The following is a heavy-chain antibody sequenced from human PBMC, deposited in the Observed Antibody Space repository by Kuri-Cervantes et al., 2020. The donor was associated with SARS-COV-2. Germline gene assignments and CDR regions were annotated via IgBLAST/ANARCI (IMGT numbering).Heavy chain of an antibody. CDR2: IYASGST. J-gene: IGHJ2*01. D-gene: IGHD1-26*01. V-gene: IGHV4-4*09. Sequence: SETLSLTCTVSGGSISSHYWSWIRQPAGKGLEWIGYIYASGSTNYNPSLKSRVTISVDTSRNQFSLKLNSVTAADTAVYFCARDGYGATNWYFDLWGRGTLVTVSS. CDR3: ARDGYGATNWYFDL. CDR1: GGSISSHY.